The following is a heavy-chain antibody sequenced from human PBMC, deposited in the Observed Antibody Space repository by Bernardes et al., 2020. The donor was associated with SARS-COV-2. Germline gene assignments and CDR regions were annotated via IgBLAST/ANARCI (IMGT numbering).Heavy chain of an antibody. CDR2: IYYSGST. CDR3: ASHFGEFPPHYFDY. Sequence: SETLSLTCTVSGGSISSSSYYWGWIRQPPGKGLEWIGSIYYSGSTYYNPSLKSRVTISVDTSKNQFSLKLSSVTAADTAVYYCASHFGEFPPHYFDYWGQGTLVTVSS. CDR1: GGSISSSSYY. D-gene: IGHD3-16*01. J-gene: IGHJ4*02. V-gene: IGHV4-39*01.